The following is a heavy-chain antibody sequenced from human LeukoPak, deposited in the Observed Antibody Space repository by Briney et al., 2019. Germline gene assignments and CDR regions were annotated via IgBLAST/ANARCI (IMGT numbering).Heavy chain of an antibody. J-gene: IGHJ6*02. Sequence: TSETLSLTCTVSGGSISSYYWSWIRQPPGKGLEWIGYIYYSGSTNYNPSLKSRVTISVDTSKNQFSLKLSSVTAADTAVYYCARTRNNWNDYGMDVWGQGNTVTVSS. CDR3: ARTRNNWNDYGMDV. V-gene: IGHV4-59*01. D-gene: IGHD1-20*01. CDR1: GGSISSYY. CDR2: IYYSGST.